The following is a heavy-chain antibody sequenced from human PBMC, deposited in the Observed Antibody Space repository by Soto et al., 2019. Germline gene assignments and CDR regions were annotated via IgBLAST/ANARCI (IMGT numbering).Heavy chain of an antibody. CDR2: IWYDGSNK. CDR1: VFTFSSYG. D-gene: IGHD3-16*02. V-gene: IGHV3-33*06. CDR3: AKGHRSRYNWNYS. Sequence: PGWSLRISCAASVFTFSSYGMHWVRQSPGKGLEWAAVIWYDGSNKYYADSVKGRFTISRDNSKNTLYLQMNSLTADDTAVYSCAKGHRSRYNWNYSWGQGTLVTVSS. J-gene: IGHJ5*01.